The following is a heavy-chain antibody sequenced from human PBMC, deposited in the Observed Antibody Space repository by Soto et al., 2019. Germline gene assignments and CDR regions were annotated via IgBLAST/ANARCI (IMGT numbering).Heavy chain of an antibody. Sequence: QVQLVQSGAEVKKPGASVRVSCKASGYNFTSYYMHWVRQAPGQGLEWMGIVNPNGGGTSYAQKFQGRVTMTRDTSTRTVYMGLAGLRSADTAVFYCARGGEWLQLDYWGQGTLVTVSS. J-gene: IGHJ4*02. CDR3: ARGGEWLQLDY. D-gene: IGHD5-12*01. V-gene: IGHV1-46*01. CDR1: GYNFTSYY. CDR2: VNPNGGGT.